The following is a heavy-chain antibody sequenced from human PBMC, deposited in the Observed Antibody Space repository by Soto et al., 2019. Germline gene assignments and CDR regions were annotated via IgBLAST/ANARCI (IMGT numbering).Heavy chain of an antibody. CDR1: GGTFSSYA. Sequence: QVQLVQSGAEVKKPGSSVKVSCKASGGTFSSYAITGVRQAPGQGVDWMGEIIPIFGATNFAQKFQGRVTITADKSTTTAYMELSSLTSEDTAVYYCARMGGSFLDSWGQGTLVTVSS. J-gene: IGHJ5*01. V-gene: IGHV1-69*06. CDR3: ARMGGSFLDS. CDR2: IIPIFGAT. D-gene: IGHD1-26*01.